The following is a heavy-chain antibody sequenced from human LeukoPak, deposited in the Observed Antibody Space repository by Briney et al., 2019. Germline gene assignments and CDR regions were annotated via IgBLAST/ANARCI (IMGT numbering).Heavy chain of an antibody. CDR1: GYTFTSYD. D-gene: IGHD3-22*01. CDR2: MNPNSGNT. CDR3: ARGLDNYDSSGYYYDY. J-gene: IGHJ4*02. Sequence: EASVKVSCKASGYTFTSYDINWVRQATGQGLEWMGWMNPNSGNTGYAQRFQGRVTMTRNTSISTAYMELSRLRPDDTAVYYCARGLDNYDSSGYYYDYWGQGTLVTVSS. V-gene: IGHV1-8*01.